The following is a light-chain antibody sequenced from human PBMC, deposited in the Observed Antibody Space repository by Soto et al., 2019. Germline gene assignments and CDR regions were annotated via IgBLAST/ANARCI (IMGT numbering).Light chain of an antibody. J-gene: IGLJ3*02. CDR3: CSSPGSITWV. V-gene: IGLV2-11*01. CDR1: SSDL. CDR2: YVT. Sequence: QSALTQPRSVSGSPGQSVTISCTGTSSDLVSWYQHYPGKAPKLIIYYVTQRPSGVPDRFSGSKSGNTASLTISGLQAEDEADSYCCSSPGSITWVFGGGTKLTVL.